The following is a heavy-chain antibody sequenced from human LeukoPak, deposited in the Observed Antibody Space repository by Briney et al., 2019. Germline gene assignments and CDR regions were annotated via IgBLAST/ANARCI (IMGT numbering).Heavy chain of an antibody. J-gene: IGHJ6*03. Sequence: SETLSLTCTVSGASITSYYWTWIRQPPGKGLEYIGYIYYSGSTNYNPSLKSRVTISLDTTKNLFSLRLRSVTAADTAVYFCARGRVSSSTWYSTYYYYFYMDVWGKGTTVTVSS. D-gene: IGHD1-1*01. CDR1: GASITSYY. V-gene: IGHV4-59*01. CDR2: IYYSGST. CDR3: ARGRVSSSTWYSTYYYYFYMDV.